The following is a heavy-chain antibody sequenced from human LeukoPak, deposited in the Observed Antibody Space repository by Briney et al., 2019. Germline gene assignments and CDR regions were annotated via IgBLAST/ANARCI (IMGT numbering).Heavy chain of an antibody. J-gene: IGHJ4*02. D-gene: IGHD2-15*01. V-gene: IGHV3-23*01. CDR1: GFSLSSYA. CDR2: TSSSDAGE. Sequence: PGGSLRLSCTVSGFSLSSYALSWVRRAPGKGLEWVSATSSSDAGEYYADSVRGRFTISRDNSRNTMYLQMNSLRVEDAAVYYCAKAPVTSCRGAFCYPFDSWGQGTLVTVSS. CDR3: AKAPVTSCRGAFCYPFDS.